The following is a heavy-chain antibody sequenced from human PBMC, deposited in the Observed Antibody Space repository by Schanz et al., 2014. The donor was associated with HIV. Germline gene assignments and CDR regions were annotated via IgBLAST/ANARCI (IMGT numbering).Heavy chain of an antibody. J-gene: IGHJ5*02. CDR1: GYTFAGHR. V-gene: IGHV1-2*02. CDR3: ARDDPFDP. Sequence: LVQSGAEVKTPGASVKVSCKASGYTFAGHRIHWLRQAPGQGLDWMGWIDPNSGGTNYAQKFQARVTMTRDKSISTAYMELTRLRSDDTAVYYCARDDPFDPWGQGTLVTVSS. CDR2: IDPNSGGT.